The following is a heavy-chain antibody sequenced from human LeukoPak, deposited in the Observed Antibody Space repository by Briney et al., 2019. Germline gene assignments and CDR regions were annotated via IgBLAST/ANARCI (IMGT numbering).Heavy chain of an antibody. V-gene: IGHV3-33*01. CDR3: ARGDYYDSSGYHGAFDI. J-gene: IGHJ3*02. CDR1: GFTFSSYG. CDR2: IWYDGSNK. Sequence: GGSLRLSCAASGFTFSSYGMHWVRQAPGKGLEWVAVIWYDGSNKYYADPVKGRFTISRDNSKNTLYLQMNSLRAEDTAVYYCARGDYYDSSGYHGAFDIWGQGTMVTVSS. D-gene: IGHD3-22*01.